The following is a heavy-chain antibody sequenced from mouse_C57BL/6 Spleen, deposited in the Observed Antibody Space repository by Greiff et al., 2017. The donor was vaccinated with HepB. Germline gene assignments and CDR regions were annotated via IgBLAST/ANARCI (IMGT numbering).Heavy chain of an antibody. CDR3: ARRNYGSPFDY. CDR2: INPNNGGT. V-gene: IGHV1-18*01. J-gene: IGHJ2*01. D-gene: IGHD1-1*01. CDR1: GYTFTDYN. Sequence: DVQLLESGPELVKPGASVKIPCKASGYTFTDYNMDWVKQSHGKSLEWIGDINPNNGGTIYNQKFKGKATLTVDTSSSTAYMKLRSLTSEDTAVYYWARRNYGSPFDYWGQGTTLTVSS.